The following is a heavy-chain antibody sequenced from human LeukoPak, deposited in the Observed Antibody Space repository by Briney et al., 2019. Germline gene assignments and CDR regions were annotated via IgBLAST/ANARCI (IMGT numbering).Heavy chain of an antibody. CDR2: ISSSSSYT. CDR3: ARDSDSIDY. CDR1: GFTFSSSA. V-gene: IGHV3-21*05. D-gene: IGHD2-15*01. Sequence: GGSLRLSCAASGFTFSSSAMSWVRQAPGKGLEWVSYISSSSSYTNYADSVKGRFTISRDNAKNSLYLQMNSLRAEDTAVYYCARDSDSIDYWGQGTLVTVSS. J-gene: IGHJ4*02.